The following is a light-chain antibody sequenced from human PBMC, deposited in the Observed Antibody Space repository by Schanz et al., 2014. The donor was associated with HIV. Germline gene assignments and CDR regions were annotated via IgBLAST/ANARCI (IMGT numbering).Light chain of an antibody. Sequence: QSVLTQPASVSGSPGQSITIPCTGTSSDVGSYNLVSWYQQHPGKAPKLMIYEGSKRPSGVSNRFSGSKSGNTASLTISGLQAEDEADYYCTSYTNSDSWVFGGGTKLTVL. CDR3: TSYTNSDSWV. J-gene: IGLJ3*02. CDR2: EGS. CDR1: SSDVGSYNL. V-gene: IGLV2-14*02.